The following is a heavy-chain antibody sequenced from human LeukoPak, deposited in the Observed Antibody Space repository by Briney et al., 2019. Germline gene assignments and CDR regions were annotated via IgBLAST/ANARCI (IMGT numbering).Heavy chain of an antibody. CDR2: IYYSGST. CDR1: GGSISSYY. CDR3: ARAGVVSNPNSYWYFDL. J-gene: IGHJ2*01. V-gene: IGHV4-59*01. Sequence: SETDSLTCTVSGGSISSYYWSWTRQPPGKGLEWIGYIYYSGSTNYNPSLESRVTISVDTSKNQFSLKLSSVTAADTAVYYCARAGVVSNPNSYWYFDLWGLGTLVTVSS. D-gene: IGHD3-3*01.